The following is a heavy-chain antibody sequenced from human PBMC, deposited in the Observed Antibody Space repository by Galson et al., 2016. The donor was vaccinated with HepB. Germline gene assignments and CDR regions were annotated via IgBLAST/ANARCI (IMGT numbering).Heavy chain of an antibody. D-gene: IGHD5-24*01. CDR2: ISDNGGNI. V-gene: IGHV3-64D*09. Sequence: SLRLSCAASGFTFSSYAMHWVRQAPGKGLEYVSGISDNGGNIYYADSVTGRFSISRDNSKNTLYLQMSSLRAEDTALYYCVKTGGGDGYSIYWYFDLWGRGALVTVSS. CDR3: VKTGGGDGYSIYWYFDL. J-gene: IGHJ2*01. CDR1: GFTFSSYA.